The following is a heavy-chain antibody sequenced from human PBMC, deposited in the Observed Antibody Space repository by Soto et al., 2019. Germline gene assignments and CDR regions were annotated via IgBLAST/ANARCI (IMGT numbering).Heavy chain of an antibody. J-gene: IGHJ2*01. V-gene: IGHV1-8*01. Sequence: QVQLVQAGAEVKKPGASVKVSCKASGYSFTSYDINWVRQATGQGLEWMGWMNPNSGNTGYAQKFQGRVTMTRITYISTAYMELTSLRSEDTAVYYCARDKAWYFDLWGRGTLVAVSS. CDR1: GYSFTSYD. CDR2: MNPNSGNT. CDR3: ARDKAWYFDL.